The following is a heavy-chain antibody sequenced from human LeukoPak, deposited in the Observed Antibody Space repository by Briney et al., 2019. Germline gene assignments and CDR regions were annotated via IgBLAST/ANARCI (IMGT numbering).Heavy chain of an antibody. CDR1: GFTFSSYA. Sequence: GGSLRLSCAASGFTFSSYAMHWVRQAPGKGLEWVAVISYDGSNKYYADSVKGRFTISRDNSKNTLYLQMNSLRAEDTAVYYCARGTVVVIATLDYWGQGTLVTVSS. J-gene: IGHJ4*02. D-gene: IGHD2-21*01. CDR3: ARGTVVVIATLDY. CDR2: ISYDGSNK. V-gene: IGHV3-30-3*01.